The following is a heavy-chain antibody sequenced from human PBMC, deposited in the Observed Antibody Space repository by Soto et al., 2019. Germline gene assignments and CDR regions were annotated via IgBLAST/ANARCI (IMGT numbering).Heavy chain of an antibody. D-gene: IGHD3-22*01. Sequence: GESLKISCQGSGYSFTSYWIGWVRQMPGKGLEWMGIIYPGDSDTDYGPSFEGHVTMSVDRSINTAYLEWSSLKASDSAMYYCARLTLAQDSSGYHIFDYWGRGTLVTVSS. CDR3: ARLTLAQDSSGYHIFDY. J-gene: IGHJ4*02. CDR2: IYPGDSDT. CDR1: GYSFTSYW. V-gene: IGHV5-51*01.